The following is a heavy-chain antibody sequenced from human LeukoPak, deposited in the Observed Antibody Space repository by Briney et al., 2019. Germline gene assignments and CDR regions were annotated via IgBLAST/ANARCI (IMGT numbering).Heavy chain of an antibody. D-gene: IGHD6-19*01. CDR3: ARSFYSSGWTYYFDY. V-gene: IGHV5-51*01. Sequence: GESLKISCKGSGYSFTSYWIGWVRQMPGKGLEWMGIIYPGDSDTRYSPSFQGQVTISADKSISTAYLQWSSLKASDTAMYYCARSFYSSGWTYYFDYWGQGNMVTVSS. CDR1: GYSFTSYW. CDR2: IYPGDSDT. J-gene: IGHJ4*02.